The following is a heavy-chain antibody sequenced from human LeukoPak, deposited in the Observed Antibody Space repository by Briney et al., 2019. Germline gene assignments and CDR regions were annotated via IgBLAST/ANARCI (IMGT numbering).Heavy chain of an antibody. J-gene: IGHJ4*02. CDR1: GGSISSSSDY. CDR2: IYYSGST. V-gene: IGHV4-39*01. Sequence: SETLSLTCTVSGGSISSSSDYWGWIRQPPGKGLEWIGSIYYSGSTYYHPSLKSRVTISVDTSKNQFSLKLSSVTAADTAVYYCAMPSSSSWHFDYWGQGTLVTVSS. CDR3: AMPSSSSWHFDY. D-gene: IGHD6-13*01.